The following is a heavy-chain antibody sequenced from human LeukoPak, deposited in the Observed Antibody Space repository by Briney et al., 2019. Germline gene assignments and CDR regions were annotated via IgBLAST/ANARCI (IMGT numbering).Heavy chain of an antibody. CDR1: GGSISSYY. Sequence: SETLSLTCAVSGGSISSYYWSWLRQPPGKGLEWIGFMYYSGSNNYNSSLKSRVTITVDMYKNQVSLKLSSVTAADTAVYYGARERAVTTYYYFDYWGQGTLVTVSS. CDR3: ARERAVTTYYYFDY. V-gene: IGHV4-59*01. CDR2: MYYSGSN. D-gene: IGHD4-17*01. J-gene: IGHJ4*02.